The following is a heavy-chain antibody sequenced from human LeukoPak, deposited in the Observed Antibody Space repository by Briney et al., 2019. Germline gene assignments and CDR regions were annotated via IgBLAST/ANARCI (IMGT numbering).Heavy chain of an antibody. CDR1: GFNCSSYS. V-gene: IGHV3-21*01. CDR2: ISSSSSFR. Sequence: GGSLRLXCAASGFNCSSYSMKWVRQAPGKGLEWVSSISSSSSFRYYADSVKGRFTISRDNAKNSLYLQMNSLRAEDTAVYYCARESSGYFYWGQGTLVTVSS. J-gene: IGHJ4*02. CDR3: ARESSGYFY. D-gene: IGHD3-22*01.